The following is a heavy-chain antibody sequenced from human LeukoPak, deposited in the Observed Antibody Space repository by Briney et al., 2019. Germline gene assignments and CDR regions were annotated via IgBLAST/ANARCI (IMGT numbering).Heavy chain of an antibody. Sequence: AGGSLRLSCAASGFTFSSHEINWVRQAPGKGLEWVSYISSSGSNIYYADSVKGRFTISRDNAKNSLYLQMNSLRAEDTAVYYCARGIVGATFGYWGQGTLVTVSS. J-gene: IGHJ4*02. D-gene: IGHD1-26*01. CDR3: ARGIVGATFGY. CDR1: GFTFSSHE. CDR2: ISSSGSNI. V-gene: IGHV3-48*03.